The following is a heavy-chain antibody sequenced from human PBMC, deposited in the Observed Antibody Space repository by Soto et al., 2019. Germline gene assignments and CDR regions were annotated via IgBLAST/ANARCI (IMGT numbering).Heavy chain of an antibody. CDR2: IYYSGST. D-gene: IGHD6-19*01. CDR3: ARDGSGDSSGWYRRAFDI. Sequence: SETLSLTFTVSGGSISSYYWSWIRQPPGKGLEWIGYIYYSGSTNYNPSLKSRVTISVDTSKNQFSLKLSSVTAADTAVYYCARDGSGDSSGWYRRAFDIWGQGTMVTVSS. V-gene: IGHV4-59*01. J-gene: IGHJ3*02. CDR1: GGSISSYY.